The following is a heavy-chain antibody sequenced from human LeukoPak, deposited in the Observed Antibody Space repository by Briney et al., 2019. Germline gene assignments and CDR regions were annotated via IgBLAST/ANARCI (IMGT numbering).Heavy chain of an antibody. J-gene: IGHJ5*02. D-gene: IGHD4-17*01. Sequence: ASVKVSCKASGYTFTSYDINWVRQATGQGLEWMGWMNPNSGNTGYAQKLQGRVTMTRNTSISTAYMELSSLRSEDTAVYYCARSEYTTTVTTWGFDPWGQGTLVTVSP. CDR3: ARSEYTTTVTTWGFDP. V-gene: IGHV1-8*01. CDR2: MNPNSGNT. CDR1: GYTFTSYD.